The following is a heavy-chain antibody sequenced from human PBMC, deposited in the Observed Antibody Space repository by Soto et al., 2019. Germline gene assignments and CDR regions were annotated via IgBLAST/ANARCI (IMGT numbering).Heavy chain of an antibody. Sequence: HPGGSLRLSCAASGFTFSSYAMSWVRQAPGKGLEWASAISGSGGSTYYADSVKGRFTISRDNSKNTLYLQMNSLRAEDTAVYYCAKDFLYSSGWYDYWGQGTLVTVSS. CDR2: ISGSGGST. J-gene: IGHJ4*01. V-gene: IGHV3-23*01. D-gene: IGHD6-19*01. CDR3: AKDFLYSSGWYDY. CDR1: GFTFSSYA.